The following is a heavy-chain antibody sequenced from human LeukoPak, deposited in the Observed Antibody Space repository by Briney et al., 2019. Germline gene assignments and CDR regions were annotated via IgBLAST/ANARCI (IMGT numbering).Heavy chain of an antibody. CDR3: ARGVTMVRGFGAYYYYMDV. CDR1: GYTFTDYY. J-gene: IGHJ6*03. Sequence: ASVKVSCKASGYTFTDYYINWVRQAPGQGLEWMGWINPNSGNTGYAQKFQGRVTITRNTSISTAYMELSSLRSEDTAVYYCARGVTMVRGFGAYYYYMDVWGKGTTVTVSS. D-gene: IGHD3-10*01. CDR2: INPNSGNT. V-gene: IGHV1-8*03.